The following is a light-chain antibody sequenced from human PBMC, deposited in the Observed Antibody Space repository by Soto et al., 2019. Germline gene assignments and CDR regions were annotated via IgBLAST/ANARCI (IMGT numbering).Light chain of an antibody. CDR1: QSVSSSY. V-gene: IGKV3-20*01. CDR2: GAS. Sequence: EIVLTQSPGTLSLSPGERATLSCRASQSVSSSYLAWYQQKPGQAPRLLIYGASSRATGIPDRFSGSGSGTDLPLTISRLEPEDFAVYYCQQYGRSPRYTFGQGTKLETK. CDR3: QQYGRSPRYT. J-gene: IGKJ2*01.